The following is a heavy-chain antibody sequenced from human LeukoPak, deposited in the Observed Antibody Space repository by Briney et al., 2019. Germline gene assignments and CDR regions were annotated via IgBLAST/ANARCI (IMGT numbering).Heavy chain of an antibody. Sequence: SETLSLTCTVSGGSISSGDCYWSWIRPPPGKGLEWIAYMYYSGSTYYNPSLKGRVTMSADTSKNQLSLKLSSVTAADTAVYYCARPYYYDSRIDPWGQGILVTVSS. V-gene: IGHV4-30-4*01. CDR3: ARPYYYDSRIDP. CDR2: MYYSGST. J-gene: IGHJ5*02. D-gene: IGHD3-22*01. CDR1: GGSISSGDCY.